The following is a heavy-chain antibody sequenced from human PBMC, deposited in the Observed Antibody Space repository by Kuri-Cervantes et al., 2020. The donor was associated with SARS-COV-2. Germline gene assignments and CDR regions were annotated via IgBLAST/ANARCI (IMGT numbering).Heavy chain of an antibody. J-gene: IGHJ5*02. Sequence: SETLSLTCTVSGGSISSSSYYWSWIRQPPGKGLEWIGHIYTSGSTNYNPSLKSRVTISVDPSKAQFSLNLISVTAADTAVYYCARLGGYRSGYNWFDPWGQGTLVTVSS. CDR3: ARLGGYRSGYNWFDP. CDR2: IYTSGST. D-gene: IGHD5-18*01. CDR1: GGSISSSSYY. V-gene: IGHV4-61*05.